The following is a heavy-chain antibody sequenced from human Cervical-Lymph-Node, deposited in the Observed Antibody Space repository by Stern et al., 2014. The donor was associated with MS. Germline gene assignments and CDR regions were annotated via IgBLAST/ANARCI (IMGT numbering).Heavy chain of an antibody. D-gene: IGHD3-16*02. J-gene: IGHJ4*02. CDR2: ISSSSSYI. CDR3: ARGSYDYVWGSYRYDFDY. CDR1: GFTFSSYS. Sequence: EMQLVESGGGLVKPGGSLRLSCAASGFTFSSYSMNWVRQAPGKGLEWVSSISSSSSYIYYADSVKGRFTISRDNAKNSLYLQMNSLRAEDTAVYYCARGSYDYVWGSYRYDFDYWGQGTLVTVSS. V-gene: IGHV3-21*01.